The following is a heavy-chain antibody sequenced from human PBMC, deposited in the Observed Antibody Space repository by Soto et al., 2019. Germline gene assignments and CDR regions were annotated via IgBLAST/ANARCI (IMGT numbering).Heavy chain of an antibody. Sequence: GGSLRLSCAASGFTFSNYAMNWVRQAPGKGLEWVSTISISGGSTDYADSVKGRFTISRDNSKNTLFLQMNSLIAEDTAVYYCSKLILAGPTPPAFDYWGQGTLVTVSS. J-gene: IGHJ4*02. V-gene: IGHV3-23*01. CDR1: GFTFSNYA. D-gene: IGHD3-22*01. CDR3: SKLILAGPTPPAFDY. CDR2: ISISGGST.